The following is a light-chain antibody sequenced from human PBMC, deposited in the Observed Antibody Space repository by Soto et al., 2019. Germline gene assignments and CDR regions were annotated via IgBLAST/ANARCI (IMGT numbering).Light chain of an antibody. CDR3: QQYNGYSPWT. V-gene: IGKV1-5*03. J-gene: IGKJ1*01. CDR2: KAS. Sequence: DIQMTQSPSTLSASVGDRVTITCRASQSISSWLAWYQQKPGTAPKLLIYKASSLESGVPSRFSGSGSRTEFTLTISSLQPDDFATYYCQQYNGYSPWTFGQGTKVEIK. CDR1: QSISSW.